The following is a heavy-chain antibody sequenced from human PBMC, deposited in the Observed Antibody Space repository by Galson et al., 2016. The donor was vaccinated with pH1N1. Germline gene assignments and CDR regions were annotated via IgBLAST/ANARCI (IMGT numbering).Heavy chain of an antibody. Sequence: SVKVFCKASGGTFRSYAISWVRQAPGQGLEWMGGIIPVFGTTNYAQKFQGRVTLTTDESASTAFMELKSLRSDDTALYFCARAEGEWIALPWVSWGQGTLVIVSS. V-gene: IGHV1-69*05. CDR1: GGTFRSYA. J-gene: IGHJ5*02. CDR3: ARAEGEWIALPWVS. CDR2: IIPVFGTT. D-gene: IGHD3-16*01.